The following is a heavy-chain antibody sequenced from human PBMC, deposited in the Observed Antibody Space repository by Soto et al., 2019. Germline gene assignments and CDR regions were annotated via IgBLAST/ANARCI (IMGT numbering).Heavy chain of an antibody. D-gene: IGHD5-18*01. V-gene: IGHV3-30-3*01. CDR1: GFTFSSYA. J-gene: IGHJ6*02. CDR2: ISYDGSNK. CDR3: ARDGGWGYSSGFRSYYYYGIDV. Sequence: QVQLVESGGGVVQPGRSLRLSCAASGFTFSSYAMHWVRQAPGKGLEWVAVISYDGSNKYYADSVKGRFTISRDNSKNXXYXRXXSLRAEDTAVYYCARDGGWGYSSGFRSYYYYGIDVWGQGTTVTVSS.